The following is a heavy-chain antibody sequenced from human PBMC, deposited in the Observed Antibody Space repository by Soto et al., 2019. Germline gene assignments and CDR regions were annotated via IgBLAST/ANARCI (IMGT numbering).Heavy chain of an antibody. CDR2: ISFDGGNT. CDR1: GLSFYKYG. J-gene: IGHJ1*01. Sequence: PVGPRTLSRVACGLSFYKYGMHWVRQAPGKGLEWIVVISFDGGNTYYADSVKGRFTISRDNSKNTLYLQMNSLRAEDTAVYYCARDRVESGYPEYFQHWGQGNLVTVSS. D-gene: IGHD3-22*01. V-gene: IGHV3-30*03. CDR3: ARDRVESGYPEYFQH.